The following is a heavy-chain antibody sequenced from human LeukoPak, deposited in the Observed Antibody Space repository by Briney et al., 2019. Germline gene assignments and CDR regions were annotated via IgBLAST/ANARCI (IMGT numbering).Heavy chain of an antibody. CDR1: GGSFSGYY. CDR2: INHSGST. Sequence: PSETLSLTCAVYGGSFSGYYWSWIRQPPGKGLEWIGEINHSGSTNYNPSLKSRVTLSVDTSKNQFSLKLSSVTAADTAVYYCARVGEYYDSSLDYWGQGTLVTVSS. J-gene: IGHJ4*02. V-gene: IGHV4-34*01. D-gene: IGHD3-22*01. CDR3: ARVGEYYDSSLDY.